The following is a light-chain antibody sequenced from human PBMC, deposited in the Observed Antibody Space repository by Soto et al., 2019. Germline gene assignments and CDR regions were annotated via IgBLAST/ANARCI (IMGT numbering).Light chain of an antibody. CDR1: SSDVGSYNY. V-gene: IGLV2-14*01. J-gene: IGLJ1*01. CDR3: SSYTIISTHV. Sequence: QSVLTQPASVSGSPGQSITISCTGTSSDVGSYNYVSWYQQHPGKAPKLMIYDVSNRPSGVSNRFSGSKSGNTASLTISGPQAEDEADYYCSSYTIISTHVFGTGTKLTVL. CDR2: DVS.